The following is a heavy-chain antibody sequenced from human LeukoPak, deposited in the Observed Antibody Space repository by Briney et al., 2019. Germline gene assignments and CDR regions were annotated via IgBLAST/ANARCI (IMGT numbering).Heavy chain of an antibody. CDR2: ISGSGGST. Sequence: GGSLRLSCAASGFTFSSNAMSWVRQAPGKGLEWVSAISGSGGSTYYADSVKGRFTLSRDNYKNTLYLQMNSLRAEDTAVYYCAKFLVFLYYFDYWGQGTLVTVS. CDR3: AKFLVFLYYFDY. V-gene: IGHV3-23*01. CDR1: GFTFSSNA. J-gene: IGHJ4*02. D-gene: IGHD2-21*01.